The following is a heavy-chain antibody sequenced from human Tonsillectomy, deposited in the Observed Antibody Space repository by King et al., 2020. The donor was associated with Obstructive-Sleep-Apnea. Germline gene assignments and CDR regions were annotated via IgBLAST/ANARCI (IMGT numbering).Heavy chain of an antibody. CDR2: IIPILGIT. Sequence: QLVQSGAEVKKPGSSVRVSCRASGGTFTTYSISWVRQAPGHGLEWMGGIIPILGITNDAQKFQGRVTITADKSTSTAYMELSSLRSEDTAVYYCARDRVDTTVTTYFDNWGQGTLVSVSS. J-gene: IGHJ4*02. CDR1: GGTFTTYS. CDR3: ARDRVDTTVTTYFDN. V-gene: IGHV1-69*04. D-gene: IGHD4-17*01.